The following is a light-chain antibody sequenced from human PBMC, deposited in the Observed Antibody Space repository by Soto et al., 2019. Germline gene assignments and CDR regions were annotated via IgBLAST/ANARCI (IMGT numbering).Light chain of an antibody. CDR3: HQSYSTLLP. CDR1: QSISSY. J-gene: IGKJ4*01. V-gene: IGKV1-39*01. CDR2: AAS. Sequence: DIQMTQSPSSLSASVGDRVTITCRASQSISSYLNWYQQKPGKAPKLLIYAASSLQSGVPSRFSGSRSGTDFTLPIRSLQPEDFATYYCHQSYSTLLPCGGGTKVEIK.